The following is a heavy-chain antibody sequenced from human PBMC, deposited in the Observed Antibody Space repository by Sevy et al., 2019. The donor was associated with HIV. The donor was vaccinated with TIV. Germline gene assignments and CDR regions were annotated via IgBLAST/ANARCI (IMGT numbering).Heavy chain of an antibody. CDR2: TRNKANSYTT. J-gene: IGHJ4*02. V-gene: IGHV3-72*01. D-gene: IGHD1-26*01. CDR1: GFTFSDHY. Sequence: GGSLRLSCAASGFTFSDHYMDWVRQAPGKGLEWVGRTRNKANSYTTEYAASVKGRFTISRDDSKNSLYLQMNSLKTGATAVYYCARGGGRAYYFDYWGQGTLVTVSS. CDR3: ARGGGRAYYFDY.